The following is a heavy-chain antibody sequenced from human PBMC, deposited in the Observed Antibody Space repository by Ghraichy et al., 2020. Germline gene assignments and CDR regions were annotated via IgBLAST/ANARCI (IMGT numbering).Heavy chain of an antibody. D-gene: IGHD5-12*01. CDR2: IIPILGIA. CDR1: GGTFSSYA. CDR3: ARVSGYDSNNYYGMDV. Sequence: SVKVSCKASGGTFSSYAISWVRQAPGQGLEWMGRIIPILGIANYAQKFQGRVTITADKSTSTAYMELSSLRSEDTAVYYCARVSGYDSNNYYGMDVWGQGTTVTVSS. J-gene: IGHJ6*02. V-gene: IGHV1-69*04.